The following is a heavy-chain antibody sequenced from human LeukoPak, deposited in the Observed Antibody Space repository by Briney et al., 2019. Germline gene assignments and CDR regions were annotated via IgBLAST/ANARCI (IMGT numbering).Heavy chain of an antibody. CDR3: AREIGYSSSWYDVSDY. D-gene: IGHD6-13*01. V-gene: IGHV3-48*01. CDR2: ISSSSSTI. CDR1: GFTFSSYS. Sequence: GGSLRLSCAASGFTFSSYSMNWVRQAPGKGLEWVSYISSSSSTIYYADSVKGRFTISRDNAKNSLYLQMNSLRAEDTAVYYCAREIGYSSSWYDVSDYWGQGTLVTVSS. J-gene: IGHJ4*02.